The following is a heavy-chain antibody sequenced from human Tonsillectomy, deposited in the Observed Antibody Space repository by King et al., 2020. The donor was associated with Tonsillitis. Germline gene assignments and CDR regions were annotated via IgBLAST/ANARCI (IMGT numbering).Heavy chain of an antibody. J-gene: IGHJ5*02. CDR3: AEVLGYCSSSSCYYWFDT. CDR2: ISIYNGNT. CDR1: DYTFSSFG. D-gene: IGHD2-2*01. Sequence: QLVQSGAEVKKPGASVKVSCKGSDYTFSSFGITWVRQAPGQGLEWIGWISIYNGNTTYVQKFQGRVTMTTDTPTSTAYMAVRSLRSDGTAVYYCAEVLGYCSSSSCYYWFDTWGQGTLVTVSS. V-gene: IGHV1-18*01.